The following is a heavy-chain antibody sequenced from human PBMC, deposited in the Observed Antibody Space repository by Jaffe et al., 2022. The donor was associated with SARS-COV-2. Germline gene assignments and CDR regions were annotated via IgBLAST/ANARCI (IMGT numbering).Heavy chain of an antibody. J-gene: IGHJ4*02. Sequence: EVQVLESGGGLVQPGGSLRLSCAASGFTFSDYAMSWVRQAPGKGLEWVSGISPSGASTYYGDSVKGRFTISRDNSKNTLDVQMDSLKADDTAVYYCAKGMTRHWGAADYWGQGTLVTVSS. CDR2: ISPSGAST. D-gene: IGHD7-27*01. V-gene: IGHV3-23*01. CDR1: GFTFSDYA. CDR3: AKGMTRHWGAADY.